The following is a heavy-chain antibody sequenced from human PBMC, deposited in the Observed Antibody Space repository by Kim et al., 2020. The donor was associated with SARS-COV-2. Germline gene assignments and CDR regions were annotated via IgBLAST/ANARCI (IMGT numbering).Heavy chain of an antibody. CDR1: GGSFSGYY. J-gene: IGHJ4*02. D-gene: IGHD6-13*01. CDR2: INHSGST. CDR3: ARGKSGYSSSWYSEFIDY. V-gene: IGHV4-34*01. Sequence: SETLSLTCAVYGGSFSGYYWSWIRQPPGKGLEWIGEINHSGSTNYNPSLKSRVTISVDTSKNQFSLKLSSVTAADTAVYYCARGKSGYSSSWYSEFIDYWGQGTLVTVSS.